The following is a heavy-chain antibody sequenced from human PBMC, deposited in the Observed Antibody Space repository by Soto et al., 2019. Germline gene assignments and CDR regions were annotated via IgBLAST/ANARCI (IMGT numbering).Heavy chain of an antibody. CDR2: ISGLNGNT. CDR1: GYTFVSQD. CDR3: ARGLVWERRTDACGL. V-gene: IGHV1-18*01. D-gene: IGHD1-26*01. Sequence: QVQLVQSGAEVKKPGASVKVSCKASGYTFVSQDISWVRQAPGQGLEWMGWISGLNGNTNYAQRRQGRVTLTTDTATNRSYGQLRSLTSDHTAMYYCARGLVWERRTDACGLWCEGTMVTLSS. J-gene: IGHJ3*01.